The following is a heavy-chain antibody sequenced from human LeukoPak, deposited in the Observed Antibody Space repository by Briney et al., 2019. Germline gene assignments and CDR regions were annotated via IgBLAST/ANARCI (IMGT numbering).Heavy chain of an antibody. CDR1: GFTFSSYA. V-gene: IGHV3-23*01. J-gene: IGHJ4*02. Sequence: GGSLRLSCAASGFTFSSYAMSWVRQAPGKGLEWVSGFSGSGGSTYYADSVKGRFTISRDNSKNTLYLQMNSLRVEDTAVYYCARPHTGFDSWGQGTLVTVSS. CDR2: FSGSGGST. CDR3: ARPHTGFDS.